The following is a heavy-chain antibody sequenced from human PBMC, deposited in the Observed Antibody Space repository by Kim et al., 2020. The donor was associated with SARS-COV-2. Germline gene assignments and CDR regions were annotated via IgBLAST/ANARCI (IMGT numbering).Heavy chain of an antibody. V-gene: IGHV4-39*01. Sequence: SETLSLTCTVSGGSISSSSYYWGWIRQPPGKGLEWIGSIYYSGSTYYNPSLKSRVTISVDTSKNQFSLKLSSVTAADTAVYYCARSREIHYYGSGTQPRAYYYYGMDVWGQGTTVTVSS. CDR3: ARSREIHYYGSGTQPRAYYYYGMDV. CDR2: IYYSGST. CDR1: GGSISSSSYY. J-gene: IGHJ6*02. D-gene: IGHD3-10*01.